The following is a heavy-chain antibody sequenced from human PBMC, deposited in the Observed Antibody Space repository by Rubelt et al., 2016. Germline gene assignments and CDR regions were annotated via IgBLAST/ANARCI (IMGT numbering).Heavy chain of an antibody. Sequence: QLQLQESGPGLVKPSETLSLTCSVSGGSISSRTYYWGWVRQPPGKGLEWIANLYTTGNTDYNPSLKSRVTMSVDTSKNQSSRKLSAVTAADTAVDACARHKMRDGEVHFDYWGQGSLVTVSS. CDR1: GGSISSRTYY. V-gene: IGHV4-39*01. CDR2: LYTTGNT. CDR3: ARHKMRDGEVHFDY. D-gene: IGHD3-10*01. J-gene: IGHJ4*02.